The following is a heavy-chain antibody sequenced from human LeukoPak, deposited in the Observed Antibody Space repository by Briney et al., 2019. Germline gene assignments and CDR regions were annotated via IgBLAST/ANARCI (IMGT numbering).Heavy chain of an antibody. CDR3: ARASRGDGYNSY. J-gene: IGHJ4*02. Sequence: SVKVSCKASGGTFSSFAISWVRQAPGQGLEWMGRIIPILGIVNYAQNFQDRVTITADKSTSTVYMELRSLRSEDTAVYYCARASRGDGYNSYWGQGTLVTVSS. CDR2: IIPILGIV. CDR1: GGTFSSFA. D-gene: IGHD5-24*01. V-gene: IGHV1-69*04.